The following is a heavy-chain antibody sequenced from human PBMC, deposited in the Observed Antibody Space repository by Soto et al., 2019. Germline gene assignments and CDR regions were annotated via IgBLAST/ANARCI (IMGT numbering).Heavy chain of an antibody. CDR1: GFTFSTYS. CDR3: ARDRAGGTYDAFDI. J-gene: IGHJ3*02. V-gene: IGHV3-21*01. Sequence: PGGSLRLSCAASGFTFSTYSMNWVRQAPGKGLEWVSSISSSSTYIYYADSVKGRFTISRDNAKNSLYLQMNSLRAEDTAVYYCARDRAGGTYDAFDIWGQGTVVTVSS. CDR2: ISSSSTYI.